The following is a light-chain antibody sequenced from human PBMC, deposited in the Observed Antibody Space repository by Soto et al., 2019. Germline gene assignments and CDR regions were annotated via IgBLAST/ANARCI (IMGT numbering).Light chain of an antibody. V-gene: IGKV3-11*01. CDR1: QSIGNY. Sequence: VVLTQSPVILSLSPGERATLSCKTSQSIGNYLVWYQQKPGQAPRLLIYDASNRATGIPARFSSSGSGTDFTLTINTLEPEDFALYYCQQRSNWPLTFGGGTKVEI. J-gene: IGKJ4*01. CDR3: QQRSNWPLT. CDR2: DAS.